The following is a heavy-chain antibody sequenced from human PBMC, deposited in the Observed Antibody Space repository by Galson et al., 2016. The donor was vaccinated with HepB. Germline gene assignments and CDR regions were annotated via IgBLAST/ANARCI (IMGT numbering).Heavy chain of an antibody. D-gene: IGHD2-21*01. J-gene: IGHJ6*02. CDR3: ARRHRNYYYGMDV. V-gene: IGHV5-10-1*01. Sequence: QSGAEVKKPGESLRISCKDSGYSFTSYWISWVRQKTGKGLEWMGRIDPTDSYTNYSPSFQGHVTISADKSISTAYLQWSSLKASDTAMYYCARRHRNYYYGMDVWGQGTTVTVSS. CDR2: IDPTDSYT. CDR1: GYSFTSYW.